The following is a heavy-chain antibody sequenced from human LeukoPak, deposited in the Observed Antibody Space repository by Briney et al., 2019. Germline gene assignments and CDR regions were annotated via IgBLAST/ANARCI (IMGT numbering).Heavy chain of an antibody. V-gene: IGHV4-4*07. CDR2: MYFSRTP. J-gene: IGHJ4*02. Sequence: SETLSLTCTVSGGSMSSYSWSWIRQPAGKGLEWIGRMYFSRTPKYNPALESRVIMSVDTSKNQFSLKLTSVTAADMAVYYCARDAAIGAAGVFDSWGQGTLVIVS. D-gene: IGHD6-13*01. CDR1: GGSMSSYS. CDR3: ARDAAIGAAGVFDS.